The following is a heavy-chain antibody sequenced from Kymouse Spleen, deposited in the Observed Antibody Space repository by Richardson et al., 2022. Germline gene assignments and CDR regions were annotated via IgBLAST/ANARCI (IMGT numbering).Heavy chain of an antibody. V-gene: IGHV1-2*04. CDR2: INPNSGGT. Sequence: QVQLVQSGAEVKKPGASVKVSCKASGYTFTGYYMHWVRQAPGQGLEWMGWINPNSGGTNYAQKFQGWVTMTRDTSISTAYMELSRLRSDDTAVYYCARDRSITIFGVAPHYYYYYGMDVWGQGTTVTVSS. CDR3: ARDRSITIFGVAPHYYYYYGMDV. CDR1: GYTFTGYY. J-gene: IGHJ6*02. D-gene: IGHD3-3*01.